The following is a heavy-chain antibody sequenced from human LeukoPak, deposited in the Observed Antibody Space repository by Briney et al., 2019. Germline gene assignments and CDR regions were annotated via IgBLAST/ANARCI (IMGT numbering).Heavy chain of an antibody. CDR3: AREGTYYYDSSGFDY. CDR2: IYYSGTT. V-gene: IGHV4-39*07. D-gene: IGHD3-22*01. J-gene: IGHJ4*02. Sequence: PSETLSLTCTVSGDSINSNSYYWGWIRQPPGKGLEWIGSIYYSGTTYYNPSLKSRVTISVDTSKNQFSLKLSSVTAADTAVYYCAREGTYYYDSSGFDYWGQGTLVTVSS. CDR1: GDSINSNSYY.